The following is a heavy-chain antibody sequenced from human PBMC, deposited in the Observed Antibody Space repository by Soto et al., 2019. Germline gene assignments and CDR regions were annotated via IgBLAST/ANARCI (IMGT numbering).Heavy chain of an antibody. CDR1: GGSIGSGGYS. CDR3: ARVNGVDFWSGYRDRYYYGMDV. D-gene: IGHD3-3*01. J-gene: IGHJ6*02. V-gene: IGHV4-30-2*01. CDR2: IYHSGST. Sequence: KASETLSLTCAVSGGSIGSGGYSWSWIRQPPGKGLEWIGYIYHSGSTYYNPSLKSRVTISVDRSKNQFSLKLSSVTAADTAVYYCARVNGVDFWSGYRDRYYYGMDVWGQGTTVTV.